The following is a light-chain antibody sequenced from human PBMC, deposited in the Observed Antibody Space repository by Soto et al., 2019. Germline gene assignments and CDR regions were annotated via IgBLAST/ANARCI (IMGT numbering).Light chain of an antibody. CDR1: SSDVGGYNY. J-gene: IGLJ3*02. CDR3: SSYTTSRTRV. V-gene: IGLV2-14*03. Sequence: QSALTQPASVSGSPGQSITISCTGTSSDVGGYNYVSWYQHHPGKAPKLMIFDVSHRPSGVSNRFSGSKSGNTASLTISGLQADDEADYYCSSYTTSRTRVFGGGTKLTVL. CDR2: DVS.